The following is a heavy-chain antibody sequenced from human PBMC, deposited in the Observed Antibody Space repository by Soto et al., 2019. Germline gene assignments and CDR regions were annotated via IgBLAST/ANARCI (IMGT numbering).Heavy chain of an antibody. CDR3: ARDIAPSTLPARWFDP. D-gene: IGHD2-2*01. Sequence: EGQLVESGGGLVEPGGSLRLSCAASGFPFRTYSMNWVHQAPGKGLEWVSSISANSNYIYYADSMKGRFTVSRDNAKDSLYLQMDSLRAEDTAVYYCARDIAPSTLPARWFDPWGQGTLVTVSS. CDR1: GFPFRTYS. V-gene: IGHV3-21*01. J-gene: IGHJ5*02. CDR2: ISANSNYI.